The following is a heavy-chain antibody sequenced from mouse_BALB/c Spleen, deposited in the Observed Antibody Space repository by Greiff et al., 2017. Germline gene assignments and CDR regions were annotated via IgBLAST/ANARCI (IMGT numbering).Heavy chain of an antibody. CDR1: GFTFSDYY. Sequence: EVLLVESGGGLVKPGGSLKLSCAASGFTFSDYYMHWVRQTPEKRLEWVATISDGGSYTYYPDSVKGRFTISRDNAKNNLYLQMSSLKSEDTAMYYCARGGVYCFDYWGQGTTLTVSS. CDR3: ARGGVYCFDY. J-gene: IGHJ2*01. CDR2: ISDGGSYT. V-gene: IGHV5-4*02.